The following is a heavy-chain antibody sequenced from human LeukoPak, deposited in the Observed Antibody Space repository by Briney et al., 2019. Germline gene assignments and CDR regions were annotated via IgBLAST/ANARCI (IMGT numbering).Heavy chain of an antibody. CDR3: ARDSSGAFDI. D-gene: IGHD3-10*01. CDR2: INHSGST. Sequence: SETLSLTCAVYGGSFSGYYWSWIRQPPGKGLEWIGEINHSGSTYYNPSLKSRVTISVDTSKNQFSLKLSSVTAADTAVYYCARDSSGAFDIWGQGTMVTVSS. CDR1: GGSFSGYY. J-gene: IGHJ3*02. V-gene: IGHV4-34*09.